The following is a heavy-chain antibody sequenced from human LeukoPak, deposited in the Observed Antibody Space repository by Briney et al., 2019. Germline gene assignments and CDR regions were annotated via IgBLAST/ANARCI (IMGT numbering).Heavy chain of an antibody. CDR3: ARGRPSYDYVWGSYRYPFDY. D-gene: IGHD3-16*02. V-gene: IGHV1-8*01. Sequence: ASVKVSCKASGYTFTSYDTNWVRQATGQGLEWMGWMNPNSGNTGYAQKFQGRVTMTRNTSISTAYMELSSLRSEDTAVYYCARGRPSYDYVWGSYRYPFDYWGQGTLVTVSS. J-gene: IGHJ4*02. CDR1: GYTFTSYD. CDR2: MNPNSGNT.